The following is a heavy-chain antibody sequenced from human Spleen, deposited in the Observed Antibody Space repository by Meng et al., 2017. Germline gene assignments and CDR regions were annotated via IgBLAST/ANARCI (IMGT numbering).Heavy chain of an antibody. CDR1: GFTFSSFY. CDR2: INSDGSST. J-gene: IGHJ3*02. Sequence: GESLKISCAASGFTFSSFYMHWVRQAPGKGLVWVSRINSDGSSTRYADSVKGRFTISRDNAKNTLYLQMNSLRAEDTAVYYCARDLDWVGRVSGNYYDTFDICGQGTMVT. V-gene: IGHV3-74*01. D-gene: IGHD3-10*01. CDR3: ARDLDWVGRVSGNYYDTFDI.